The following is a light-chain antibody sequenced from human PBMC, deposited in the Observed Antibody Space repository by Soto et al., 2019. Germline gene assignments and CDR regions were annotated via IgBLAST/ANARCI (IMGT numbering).Light chain of an antibody. V-gene: IGKV3-15*01. CDR3: QQYNNCPPYT. Sequence: EIEMTQSPATLSVSPGERATLSCRASQSVSSNLAWYQQKPGKAPRLLIYGASTMATGIPARFSGSGSGTEFTLTISSLQSEDFAVYYCQQYNNCPPYTFGQGTKLEIK. CDR1: QSVSSN. J-gene: IGKJ2*01. CDR2: GAS.